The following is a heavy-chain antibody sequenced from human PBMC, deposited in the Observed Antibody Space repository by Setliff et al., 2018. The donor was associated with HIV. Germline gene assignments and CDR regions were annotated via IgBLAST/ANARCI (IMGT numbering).Heavy chain of an antibody. CDR3: ARGLPDCSGGNCYPYRFDY. Sequence: ASVKVSCKASGYTFRRFGITWVRQAPGQGLEWMGWISASNGDTNYAQKFQGRVTMTTDTSTSTAYMELRSLRSDDTAVYYCARGLPDCSGGNCYPYRFDYWGQGTLVTVSS. V-gene: IGHV1-18*04. J-gene: IGHJ4*02. CDR1: GYTFRRFG. D-gene: IGHD2-15*01. CDR2: ISASNGDT.